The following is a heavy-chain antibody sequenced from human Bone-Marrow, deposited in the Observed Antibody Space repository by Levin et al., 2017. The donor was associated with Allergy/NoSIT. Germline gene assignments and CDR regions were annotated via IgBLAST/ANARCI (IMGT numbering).Heavy chain of an antibody. D-gene: IGHD2-2*01. Sequence: GGSLRLSCEASGSSFTSYWIGWVRQMPGKGLEWMGSIFPDDSDTKYSPSFQGQVTFSADKSISTAYLQWSSLKASDTAIYYCARRGYCSSTNCYWYAFEIWGQGTMVIVSS. CDR3: ARRGYCSSTNCYWYAFEI. J-gene: IGHJ3*02. CDR1: GSSFTSYW. V-gene: IGHV5-51*01. CDR2: IFPDDSDT.